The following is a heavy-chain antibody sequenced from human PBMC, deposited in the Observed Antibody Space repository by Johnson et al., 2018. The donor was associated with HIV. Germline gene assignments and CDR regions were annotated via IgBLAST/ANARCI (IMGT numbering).Heavy chain of an antibody. CDR2: IYSGGST. J-gene: IGHJ3*02. Sequence: EVQLVESGGGLVQPGGSLRLSCAASGFTVSSNYMSWVRQAPGKGLAWVSVIYSGGSTYYADSVRGRFTISRDNSKNTLYLQMNSLSAGETAVYYCAKGDCSGGSCYSFTDAFDIWGQGTMVTVSS. CDR3: AKGDCSGGSCYSFTDAFDI. CDR1: GFTVSSNY. D-gene: IGHD2-15*01. V-gene: IGHV3-66*02.